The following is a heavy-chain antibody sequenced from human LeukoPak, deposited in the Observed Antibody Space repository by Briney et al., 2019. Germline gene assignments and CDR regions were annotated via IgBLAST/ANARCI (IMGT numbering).Heavy chain of an antibody. Sequence: PSETLSLTCAVYGGSFSGYYWSWIRQPPGKGLEWIGEINHSGSTNYNPSLKSRVTISVDTSKNQFSLKLSSVTAADTAVYYCARLGYCSGGSCYSATAGYYYYMDVWAKGPRSPSP. D-gene: IGHD2-15*01. J-gene: IGHJ6*03. CDR2: INHSGST. CDR3: ARLGYCSGGSCYSATAGYYYYMDV. V-gene: IGHV4-34*01. CDR1: GGSFSGYY.